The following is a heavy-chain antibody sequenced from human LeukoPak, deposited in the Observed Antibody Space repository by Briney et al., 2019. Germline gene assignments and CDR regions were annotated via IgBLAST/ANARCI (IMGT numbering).Heavy chain of an antibody. CDR1: GFAFSSYG. CDR3: AKGSGSYLSPLYYFDY. Sequence: GGSLRLSCAASGFAFSSYGMHWVRQAPGKGLEWVAYIHYDSTTEDYADSVKGRFTISRDNSKNTLYLQMNSLRAEDTAVYYCAKGSGSYLSPLYYFDYWGQGTLVTVSS. J-gene: IGHJ4*02. D-gene: IGHD1-26*01. V-gene: IGHV3-30*02. CDR2: IHYDSTTE.